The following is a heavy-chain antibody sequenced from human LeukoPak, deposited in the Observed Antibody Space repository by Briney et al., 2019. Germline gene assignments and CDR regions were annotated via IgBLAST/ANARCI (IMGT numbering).Heavy chain of an antibody. V-gene: IGHV4-38-2*02. CDR1: GYSISSGYY. D-gene: IGHD2-15*01. Sequence: SETLSLTCTVSGYSISSGYYWGWIRQPPGKGLEWIGSIYHSGSTYYNPSLKSRITISVDTSKNQFSLKLSSVTAADTAVYYCARAIGGGGGCYSLGCWFDPWGQGTLVTVSS. CDR3: ARAIGGGGGCYSLGCWFDP. J-gene: IGHJ5*02. CDR2: IYHSGST.